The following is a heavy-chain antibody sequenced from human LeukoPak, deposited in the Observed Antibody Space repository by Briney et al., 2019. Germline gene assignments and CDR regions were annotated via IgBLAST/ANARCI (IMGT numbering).Heavy chain of an antibody. J-gene: IGHJ4*02. CDR3: ATGPPLLYSSSWYNFDY. Sequence: ASVKVSCKVSGYTLTELSMHWVRQAPGKGLEWMGGFDPEDSETIYAQKFQGRVTMTEDTSTDTAYMELSSLRSEDTAVYYCATGPPLLYSSSWYNFDYWGQGTLVTVSS. V-gene: IGHV1-24*01. CDR2: FDPEDSET. D-gene: IGHD6-13*01. CDR1: GYTLTELS.